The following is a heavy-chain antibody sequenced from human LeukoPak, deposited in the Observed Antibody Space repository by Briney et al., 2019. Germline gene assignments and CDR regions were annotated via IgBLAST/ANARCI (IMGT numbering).Heavy chain of an antibody. Sequence: GGSLRLSCAASGFTFSSYSMNWVRQAPGKGLEWVSYISSSSTIYYADSVKGRFTISRDNAKNSLYLQMNSLRDEDTAVYYCARGGVSGTGTTFDYWGQGTLVTVSS. D-gene: IGHD1-7*01. CDR3: ARGGVSGTGTTFDY. V-gene: IGHV3-48*02. J-gene: IGHJ4*02. CDR1: GFTFSSYS. CDR2: ISSSSTI.